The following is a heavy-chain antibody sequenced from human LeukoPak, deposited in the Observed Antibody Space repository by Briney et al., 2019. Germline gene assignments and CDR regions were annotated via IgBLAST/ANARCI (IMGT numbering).Heavy chain of an antibody. V-gene: IGHV4-34*01. CDR3: ARDVYYYDSSGYYRN. Sequence: SETLSLTCAVYGGSFSGYYWSWIRQPPGKGLEWIGEINHSGSTNYNPSLKSRVTISVDTSKNQFSLKLSSVTAADTAVYYCARDVYYYDSSGYYRNWGQGTLVTVSS. D-gene: IGHD3-22*01. J-gene: IGHJ4*02. CDR1: GGSFSGYY. CDR2: INHSGST.